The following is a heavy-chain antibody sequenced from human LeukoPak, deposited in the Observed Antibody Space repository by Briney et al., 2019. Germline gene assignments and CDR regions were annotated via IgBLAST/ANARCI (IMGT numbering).Heavy chain of an antibody. CDR3: AKLRYSSGWYEGYFDY. Sequence: ESLKISCKGSGYSFTSYWIGWVRQMPGKGLEWMGIIYPGDSDTRYSPSFQGQVTISADKSISTAYLQWSSLKASDTAMYYCAKLRYSSGWYEGYFDYWGQGTLVTVSS. CDR1: GYSFTSYW. V-gene: IGHV5-51*01. J-gene: IGHJ4*02. CDR2: IYPGDSDT. D-gene: IGHD6-19*01.